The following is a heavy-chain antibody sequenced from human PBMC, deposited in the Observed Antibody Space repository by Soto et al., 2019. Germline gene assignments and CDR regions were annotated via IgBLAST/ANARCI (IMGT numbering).Heavy chain of an antibody. CDR1: GYTFTNYD. D-gene: IGHD2-15*01. CDR3: ARDLYCSGGSCYPGGY. J-gene: IGHJ4*02. CDR2: MNPNSGNT. V-gene: IGHV1-8*01. Sequence: GASVKVSCKASGYTFTNYDINWVRQATGQGLEWMGWMNPNSGNTGYAQKFQGRVTMTRSTSISTAYMELSSLRSEDTATYYCARDLYCSGGSCYPGGYWGQGTLVTVSS.